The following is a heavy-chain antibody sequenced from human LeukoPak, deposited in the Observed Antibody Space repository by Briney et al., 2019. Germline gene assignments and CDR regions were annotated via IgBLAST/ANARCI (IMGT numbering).Heavy chain of an antibody. CDR2: FFQSEKS. V-gene: IGHV4-38-2*01. Sequence: PSETLSLTCAISGHPSTRGYYWAWFRQSPGKGLEWIATFFQSEKSFYNASLKSRVIMSLDTSKGQFSLNLTSVTAADTAVYYCARVLPVPYLLDSWGQGTHVTVSS. CDR3: ARVLPVPYLLDS. CDR1: GHPSTRGYY. J-gene: IGHJ4*02. D-gene: IGHD3-10*02.